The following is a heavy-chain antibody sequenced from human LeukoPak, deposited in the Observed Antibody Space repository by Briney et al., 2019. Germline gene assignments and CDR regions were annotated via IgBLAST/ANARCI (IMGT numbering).Heavy chain of an antibody. CDR1: GDNFRGYW. CDR2: IDRDDSYP. J-gene: IGHJ4*02. CDR3: ASLTHDI. V-gene: IGHV5-10-1*01. Sequence: GESLKISCECSGDNFRGYWISWVRQMPGKGLEWMGRIDRDDSYPHYSPSFEGHVTMSADESTATAYLQWESLKSSATAIYYCASLTHDIWGQGTLVTVSS.